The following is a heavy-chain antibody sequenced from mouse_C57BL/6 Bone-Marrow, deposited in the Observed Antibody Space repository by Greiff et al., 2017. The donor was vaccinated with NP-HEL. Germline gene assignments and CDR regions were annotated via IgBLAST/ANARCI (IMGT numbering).Heavy chain of an antibody. CDR3: ARGRYYSNYGAMDY. J-gene: IGHJ4*01. CDR2: ISYDGSN. D-gene: IGHD2-5*01. V-gene: IGHV3-6*01. CDR1: GYSITSGYY. Sequence: EVKLQESGPGLVKPSQSLSLTCSVTGYSITSGYYWNWIRQFPGNKLEWMGYISYDGSNNYNPSLKNRISITRDTSKNQFFLKLNSVTTEDTATYYCARGRYYSNYGAMDYWGQGTSVTVSS.